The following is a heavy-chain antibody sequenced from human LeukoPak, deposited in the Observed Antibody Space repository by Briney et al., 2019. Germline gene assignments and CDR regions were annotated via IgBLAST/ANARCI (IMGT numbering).Heavy chain of an antibody. CDR2: INHSGST. V-gene: IGHV4-34*01. Sequence: PGGSLRLSCAASGFTFSSYAMSWVRQAPGKGLEWIGEINHSGSTNYNPSLKSRVTISVDTSKNQFSLKLSSVTAADTAVYYCASRPRFGELPLDYWGQGTLVTVSS. CDR1: GFTFSSYA. D-gene: IGHD3-10*01. J-gene: IGHJ4*02. CDR3: ASRPRFGELPLDY.